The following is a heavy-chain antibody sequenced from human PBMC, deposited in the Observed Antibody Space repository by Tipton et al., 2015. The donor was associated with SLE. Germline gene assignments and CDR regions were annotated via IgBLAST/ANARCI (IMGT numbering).Heavy chain of an antibody. V-gene: IGHV4-39*07. D-gene: IGHD6-6*01. CDR3: ARGGVAARPGYHYYAMDV. Sequence: TLSLTCTVSGGSISSSSYYWGWIRQPPGKGLEWIGEINHSGSTNYNPSLKSRVTISVDASKNQFSLKVSSVTAADTAVYYCARGGVAARPGYHYYAMDVWGQGATVTVSS. CDR1: GGSISSSSYY. J-gene: IGHJ6*02. CDR2: INHSGST.